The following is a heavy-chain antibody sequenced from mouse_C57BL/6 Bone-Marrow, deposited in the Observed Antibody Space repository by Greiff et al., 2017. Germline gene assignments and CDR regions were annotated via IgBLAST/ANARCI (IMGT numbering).Heavy chain of an antibody. CDR2: ILPGSGST. V-gene: IGHV1-9*01. D-gene: IGHD1-1*01. Sequence: QVQLQQSGAELMKPGASVKLSCKATGYTFTGYWIEWVKQRPGHGLEWIGEILPGSGSTNYNEKFKGKATFTADTSSNTAYMQLSSLTTEDSAIYYCARGVRSAYYYGSSQPMDYWGQGTSVTVSS. CDR3: ARGVRSAYYYGSSQPMDY. J-gene: IGHJ4*01. CDR1: GYTFTGYW.